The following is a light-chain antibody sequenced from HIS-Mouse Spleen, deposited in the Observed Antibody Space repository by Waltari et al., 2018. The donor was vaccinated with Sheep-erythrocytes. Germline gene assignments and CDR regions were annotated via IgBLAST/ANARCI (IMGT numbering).Light chain of an antibody. CDR1: ALPKNY. V-gene: IGLV3-10*01. J-gene: IGLJ3*02. Sequence: SYELTQPPSVSVSPGQTARITCSGDALPKNYAYWYQPKSGQAPVLVIYEDSKRPSGIPERFSGSSSGTMATLTISGAQVEDDADYYCYSTDSSGNHWVFGGGTKLTVL. CDR2: EDS. CDR3: YSTDSSGNHWV.